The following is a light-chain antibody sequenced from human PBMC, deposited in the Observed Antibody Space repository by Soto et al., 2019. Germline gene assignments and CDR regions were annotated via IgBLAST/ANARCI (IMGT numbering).Light chain of an antibody. V-gene: IGKV3-15*01. CDR1: HSVSSN. CDR2: GAS. Sequence: EIVMTQSPATLSVSPGERATLSCRASHSVSSNLAWYQHKHGQAPRLLIYGASTRATGIPARFSGSGSGTEFTPTISSLQSEDFAVDYCQQYNKWPLTFVGGTKVEIK. J-gene: IGKJ4*01. CDR3: QQYNKWPLT.